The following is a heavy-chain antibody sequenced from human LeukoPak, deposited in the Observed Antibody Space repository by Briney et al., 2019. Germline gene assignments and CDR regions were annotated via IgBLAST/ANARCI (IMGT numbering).Heavy chain of an antibody. Sequence: PGGSLRLSCAASGFTFSSYAMSWVRQAPGKGLEWVAFIRYDGSNKYYADSVKGRFTISRDNSKNTLYLQMNSLRAEDTAVYYCAKGGVVPAPRVEYFQHWGQGTLVTVSS. J-gene: IGHJ1*01. D-gene: IGHD2-2*01. V-gene: IGHV3-30*02. CDR3: AKGGVVPAPRVEYFQH. CDR2: IRYDGSNK. CDR1: GFTFSSYA.